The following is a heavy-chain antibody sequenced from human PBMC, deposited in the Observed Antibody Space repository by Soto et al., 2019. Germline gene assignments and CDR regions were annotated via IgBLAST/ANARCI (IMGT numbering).Heavy chain of an antibody. Sequence: EVQLLGSGGGLVQPGGSLRLSCVGSGFPFSTYWMNWVRQAPGKGLEWVANINPDGNVGTYVDSVRGRFTTSRDNAKNSLYLQMNSLGADDTAVYFCAGWGGHDYNYWGQGIMVTVSS. CDR2: INPDGNVG. J-gene: IGHJ4*02. V-gene: IGHV3-7*03. CDR1: GFPFSTYW. CDR3: AGWGGHDYNY. D-gene: IGHD4-4*01.